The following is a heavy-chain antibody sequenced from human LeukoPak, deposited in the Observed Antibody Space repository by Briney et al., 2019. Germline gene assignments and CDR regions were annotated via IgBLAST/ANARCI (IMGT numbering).Heavy chain of an antibody. CDR3: ARDSIHYDFWSGLDY. J-gene: IGHJ4*02. CDR1: GYTFADYF. CDR2: INPNSGGT. Sequence: ASVKVSCKTSGYTFADYFIHWVRQAPGQGLEWMGWINPNSGGTNYAQKFQGRDTMTRDTSISTAYMELSRLRSDDTAVYYCARDSIHYDFWSGLDYWGQGTLVTVSS. V-gene: IGHV1-2*02. D-gene: IGHD3-3*01.